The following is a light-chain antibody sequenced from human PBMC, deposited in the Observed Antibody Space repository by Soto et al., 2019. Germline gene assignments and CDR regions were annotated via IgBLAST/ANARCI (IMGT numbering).Light chain of an antibody. CDR2: GAS. V-gene: IGKV3-20*01. Sequence: EIVLTQSPCTLSLSPGERATLSCRASQSVSSSYLAWYQQKPGQAARLLIYGASSRATGIPDRFSGSGSGTDFTLTISRLEPEDFAVYYCHQYDSWTFGQGTKVAIK. CDR1: QSVSSSY. CDR3: HQYDSWT. J-gene: IGKJ1*01.